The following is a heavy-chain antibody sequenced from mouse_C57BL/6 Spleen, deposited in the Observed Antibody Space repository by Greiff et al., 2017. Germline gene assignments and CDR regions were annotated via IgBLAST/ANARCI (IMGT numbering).Heavy chain of an antibody. D-gene: IGHD2-1*01. Sequence: EVQLQQSGAELVRPGASVKLSCTASGFNIKDDYMHWVKQRPEQGLEWIGWIDPENGDTEYASKFQGKATITADTSSNTAYLQLSSLTSEDTAVYYCTTVYGNYGGDYWGQGTTLTVSS. CDR1: GFNIKDDY. CDR3: TTVYGNYGGDY. CDR2: IDPENGDT. V-gene: IGHV14-4*01. J-gene: IGHJ2*01.